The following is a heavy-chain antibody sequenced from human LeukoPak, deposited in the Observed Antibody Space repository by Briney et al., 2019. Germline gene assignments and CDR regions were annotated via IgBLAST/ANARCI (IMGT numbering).Heavy chain of an antibody. V-gene: IGHV3-23*01. CDR3: AKERCSSTICSDDY. CDR1: GSTFSSYA. D-gene: IGHD2-2*01. CDR2: ISGSGDST. Sequence: GGSLRLSCAASGSTFSSYAMSWVRQAPGKGLEWVSTISGSGDSTYYADSVKGRFTISRDNSKNTPYLQMNSLSAADTAVYYCAKERCSSTICSDDYWGQGTLVTVSS. J-gene: IGHJ4*02.